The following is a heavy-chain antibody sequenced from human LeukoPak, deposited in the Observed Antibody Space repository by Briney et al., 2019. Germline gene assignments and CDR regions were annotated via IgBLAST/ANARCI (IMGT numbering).Heavy chain of an antibody. Sequence: KPGGSLRLSCAASGFTFSSYSMNWVRQAPGKGLEWVSSISSSSSYIYYADSVKGRFTISRDNAKNSLYLQMNSLRAEDTAAYYCARDHVYSSGWYSSCDYWGQGTLVTVSS. D-gene: IGHD6-19*01. J-gene: IGHJ4*02. CDR3: ARDHVYSSGWYSSCDY. CDR2: ISSSSSYI. CDR1: GFTFSSYS. V-gene: IGHV3-21*01.